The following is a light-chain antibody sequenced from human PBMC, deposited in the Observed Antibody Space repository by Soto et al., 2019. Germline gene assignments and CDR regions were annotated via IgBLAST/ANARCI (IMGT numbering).Light chain of an antibody. CDR2: KAS. CDR3: QQYGSSSPWT. Sequence: DSQMSQSPSTVSASVGDRVTITCRASQSVGSWLAWYQQKPGKAPKLLIYKASSLESGVPSRFSGSGSGTEFSLTISSLQPDDFASYHCQQYGSSSPWTFGQGTKVEIK. CDR1: QSVGSW. V-gene: IGKV1-5*03. J-gene: IGKJ1*01.